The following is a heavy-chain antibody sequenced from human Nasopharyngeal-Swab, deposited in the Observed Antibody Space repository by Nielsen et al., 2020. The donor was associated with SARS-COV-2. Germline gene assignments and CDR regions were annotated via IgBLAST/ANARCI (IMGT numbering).Heavy chain of an antibody. V-gene: IGHV3-7*01. J-gene: IGHJ4*02. CDR1: GFTFSYYW. CDR2: IKQDGSEK. Sequence: GESLKISCAASGFTFSYYWMSWVRQAPGKGLEWVANIKQDGSEKYYVDSVKGRFTISRDNAKNSVYLQMNSLGAEDTAVYYCARSRIDYWGQGTLVTVSS. CDR3: ARSRIDY.